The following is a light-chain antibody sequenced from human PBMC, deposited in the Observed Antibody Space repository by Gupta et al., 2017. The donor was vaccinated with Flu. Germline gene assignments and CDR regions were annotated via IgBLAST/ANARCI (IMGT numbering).Light chain of an antibody. Sequence: QSALTQPRSLSGSPGQSVTISGTGTSRDVGGYNYASWYQQHPGKAPKLMIYDVSERPSGVPDRFSGSKSGNTASLTISGLQSEDEADYYCCSYAGSYTEMFGGGTKLTVL. CDR2: DVS. CDR3: CSYAGSYTEM. J-gene: IGLJ3*02. V-gene: IGLV2-11*01. CDR1: SRDVGGYNY.